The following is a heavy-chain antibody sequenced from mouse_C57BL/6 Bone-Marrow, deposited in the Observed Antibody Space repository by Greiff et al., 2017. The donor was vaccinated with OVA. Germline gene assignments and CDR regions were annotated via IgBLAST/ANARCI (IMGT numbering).Heavy chain of an antibody. CDR1: GYSITSGYY. CDR2: ISYDGSN. CDR3: ARGGLDYYAMDY. V-gene: IGHV3-6*01. Sequence: EVQLVESGPGLVKPSQSLSLTCSVTGYSITSGYYWNWIRQFPGNKLEWMGYISYDGSNNYNPSLKNRISITRDTSKNQFFLKLNSVTTEDTATYYCARGGLDYYAMDYWGQGTSVTVSS. J-gene: IGHJ4*01.